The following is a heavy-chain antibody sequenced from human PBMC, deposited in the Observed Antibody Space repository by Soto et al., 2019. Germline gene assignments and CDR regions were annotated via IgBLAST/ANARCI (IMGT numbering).Heavy chain of an antibody. Sequence: GGSLRLSCAASGFTFSSYAMSWVRQAPGKGLEWVSAISGSGGSTYYADSVKGRFTISRDNSKNTLYLQMNSLRAEDTAVYYCPKETSSWYSLHCFDPWGQGTLVTVSS. V-gene: IGHV3-23*01. D-gene: IGHD6-13*01. CDR3: PKETSSWYSLHCFDP. J-gene: IGHJ5*02. CDR2: ISGSGGST. CDR1: GFTFSSYA.